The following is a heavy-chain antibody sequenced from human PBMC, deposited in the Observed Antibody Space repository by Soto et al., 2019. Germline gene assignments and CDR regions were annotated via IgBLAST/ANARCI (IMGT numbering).Heavy chain of an antibody. D-gene: IGHD4-17*01. Sequence: PSETLSLTCTVAGGSISSYDWSWIRQPPGKGLEWIGYIYYSGSTNYNPSLKSRVTISVDTSKNQFSLKLSSVTAADTAVYYCARGDYGDYYIDYWGQGTLVTVSS. CDR3: ARGDYGDYYIDY. J-gene: IGHJ4*02. V-gene: IGHV4-59*01. CDR1: GGSISSYD. CDR2: IYYSGST.